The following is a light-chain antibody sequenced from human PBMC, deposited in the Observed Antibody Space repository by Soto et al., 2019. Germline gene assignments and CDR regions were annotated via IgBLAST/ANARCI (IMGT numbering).Light chain of an antibody. CDR2: RNN. V-gene: IGLV1-47*01. CDR1: SSNIGGNS. CDR3: AAWDDSLSAYVI. J-gene: IGLJ2*01. Sequence: QSVMTQPPSVSAAPGQKVTISCSGSSSNIGGNSVSWYQQLPGTAPKLLIYRNNQRPSGVPDRFSGSKSGTSASLAISGLRSEDEADYYCAAWDDSLSAYVIFGGGTQLTVL.